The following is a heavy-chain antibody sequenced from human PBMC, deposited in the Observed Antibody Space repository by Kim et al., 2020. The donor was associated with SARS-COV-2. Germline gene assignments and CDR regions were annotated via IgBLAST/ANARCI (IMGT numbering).Heavy chain of an antibody. Sequence: GGSLRLSCAASGFTFSSYSMNWVRQAPGKGLEWVSYISSSSSTIYYADSVKGRFTISRDNAKNSLYLQMNSLRDEDTAVYYCARAEEFDWPRLYRYYYYGMDVWGQGTTVTVSS. V-gene: IGHV3-48*02. CDR1: GFTFSSYS. CDR3: ARAEEFDWPRLYRYYYYGMDV. D-gene: IGHD3-9*01. CDR2: ISSSSSTI. J-gene: IGHJ6*02.